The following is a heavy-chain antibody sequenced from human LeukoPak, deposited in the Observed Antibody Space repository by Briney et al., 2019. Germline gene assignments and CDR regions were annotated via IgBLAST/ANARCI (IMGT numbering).Heavy chain of an antibody. V-gene: IGHV3-74*01. J-gene: IGHJ4*02. D-gene: IGHD3-3*01. CDR1: GFTFSNYW. Sequence: PGGSLRLSCAASGFTFSNYWMHWVRQAPEEGLVWVSRIKTDGTSPSYVDSVKGRFTISRDNAKNTLYLQMNSLRAEDTAVYYCARGGDFWSGYHDYWGQGTLVTVSS. CDR3: ARGGDFWSGYHDY. CDR2: IKTDGTSP.